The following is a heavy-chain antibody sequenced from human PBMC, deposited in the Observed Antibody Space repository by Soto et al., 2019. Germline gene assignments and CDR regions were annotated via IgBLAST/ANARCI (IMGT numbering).Heavy chain of an antibody. V-gene: IGHV3-23*01. Sequence: PGGSLRLSCAASGFTFIIYAMTWVRQAPGKGMEWASTIGGSGVDTSYADRVRGQFTISRDNSRNTLYLQMNSLRAEDTAVYYCAKDAPGSGWLSDSWGQGTLVTVSS. J-gene: IGHJ4*02. CDR3: AKDAPGSGWLSDS. CDR2: IGGSGVDT. CDR1: GFTFIIYA. D-gene: IGHD3-22*01.